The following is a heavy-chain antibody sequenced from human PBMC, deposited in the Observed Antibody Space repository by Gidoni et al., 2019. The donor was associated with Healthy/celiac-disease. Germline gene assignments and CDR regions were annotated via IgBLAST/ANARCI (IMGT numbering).Heavy chain of an antibody. CDR3: ARGPAAMMSYYGMDV. Sequence: QVQLVQSGAEVKKPGVSVKVSCKASGYTFTGYYMHWVRQAPGQGLEWMGWINPNSGGTNYAQKFQGWVTMTRDTSISTAYMELSRLRSDDTAVYYCARGPAAMMSYYGMDVWGQGTTVTVSS. V-gene: IGHV1-2*04. D-gene: IGHD2-2*01. CDR2: INPNSGGT. J-gene: IGHJ6*02. CDR1: GYTFTGYY.